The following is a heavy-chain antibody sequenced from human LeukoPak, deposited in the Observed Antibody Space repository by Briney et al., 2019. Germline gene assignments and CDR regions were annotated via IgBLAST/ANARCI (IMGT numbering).Heavy chain of an antibody. D-gene: IGHD2-15*01. Sequence: PSETLSLTCTVSGGSISSSSYYWGWIRQPPGKGLEWIGSIYYSGSTYYNPSLKSRVTLSVDTSKNQFSLKLSSVTAADTAVYYCARRAFLCSGGSCYGRFFDYWGQGTLVTVSS. V-gene: IGHV4-39*01. CDR3: ARRAFLCSGGSCYGRFFDY. CDR1: GGSISSSSYY. CDR2: IYYSGST. J-gene: IGHJ4*02.